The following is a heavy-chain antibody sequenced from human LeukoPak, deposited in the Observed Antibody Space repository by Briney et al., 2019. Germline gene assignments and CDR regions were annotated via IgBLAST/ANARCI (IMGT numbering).Heavy chain of an antibody. V-gene: IGHV5-51*01. CDR2: IYPGDSDT. CDR3: VRFTTIFTYDY. D-gene: IGHD3-9*01. J-gene: IGHJ4*02. Sequence: GESLQISCPGSGYSFTSYWIGWVRQMPGKGLEWMGIIYPGDSDTRYSPSFQGQVTISADKSISTAYLQWSSLKASDTAMYYCVRFTTIFTYDYWGQGTLVTVSS. CDR1: GYSFTSYW.